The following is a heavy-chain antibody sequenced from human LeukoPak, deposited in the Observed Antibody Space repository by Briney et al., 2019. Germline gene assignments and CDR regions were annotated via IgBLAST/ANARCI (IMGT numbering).Heavy chain of an antibody. Sequence: ASVKVSCKASGYTFTSYDINWVRQATGQGLEWMGWMNPNSGNTGYAQKFQGRVTMTRNTSISTAYMELSSLRSEDTAVYYCARGDAAQFPIFGVVIMVYYYYGMDVWGQGTTVTVSS. CDR3: ARGDAAQFPIFGVVIMVYYYYGMDV. D-gene: IGHD3-3*01. CDR2: MNPNSGNT. V-gene: IGHV1-8*01. J-gene: IGHJ6*02. CDR1: GYTFTSYD.